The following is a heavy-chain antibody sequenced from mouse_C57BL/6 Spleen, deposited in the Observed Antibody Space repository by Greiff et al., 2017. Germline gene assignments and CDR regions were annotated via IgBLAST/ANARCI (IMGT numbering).Heavy chain of an antibody. CDR3: TRGSTSVPLCDY. D-gene: IGHD1-1*01. Sequence: EVQGVESGEGLVKPGGSLKLSCAASGFTFSSYAMSWVRQTPEKRLEWVAYISSGGDYTYYADTVKGRFTISRDNARNTLYLQMSSLKSEDTARDGCTRGSTSVPLCDYWGQGTTLTVSS. V-gene: IGHV5-9-1*02. CDR2: ISSGGDYT. CDR1: GFTFSSYA. J-gene: IGHJ2*01.